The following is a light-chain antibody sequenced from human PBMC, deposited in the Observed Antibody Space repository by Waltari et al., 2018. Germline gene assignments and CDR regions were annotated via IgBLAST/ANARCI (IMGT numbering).Light chain of an antibody. CDR1: SSDVGHYNY. CDR2: EVS. CDR3: SSYTSSSTRV. J-gene: IGLJ3*02. V-gene: IGLV2-14*01. Sequence: QSALTQPASVSGSPGQSITISCTGTSSDVGHYNYVSWYQQHPGKAPKLMIYEVSNRPSGVSNRFSGSKSGNTASLTISGLQAEDGADYYCSSYTSSSTRVFGGGTKLTVL.